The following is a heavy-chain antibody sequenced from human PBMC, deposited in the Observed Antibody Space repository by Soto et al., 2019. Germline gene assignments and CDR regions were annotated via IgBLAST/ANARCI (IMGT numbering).Heavy chain of an antibody. Sequence: ASETLSLTCAVSGGSIRSSNWGSFVRQPPGKGLEWIGEIYHSGTTNYNPSLKSRVTMSVDKSKNQFSLRLSSVTAADTAVYYCARARRYYDSSGYLNAFDIWGQGTMVTVS. CDR2: IYHSGTT. D-gene: IGHD3-22*01. CDR3: ARARRYYDSSGYLNAFDI. V-gene: IGHV4-4*02. J-gene: IGHJ3*02. CDR1: GGSIRSSNW.